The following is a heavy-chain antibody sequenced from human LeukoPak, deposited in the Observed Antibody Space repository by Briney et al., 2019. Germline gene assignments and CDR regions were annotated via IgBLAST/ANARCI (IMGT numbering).Heavy chain of an antibody. V-gene: IGHV3-30*04. CDR2: ISYDGSNK. J-gene: IGHJ4*02. CDR1: GFTFSSYA. Sequence: GGSLRLSCAASGFTFSSYAMHWVRQAPGKGLEGVAVISYDGSNKYYADSVKGRFTISRDNSKNTLYLQMNSLRAEDTAVYYCARDRAIAAAGNFDYWGQGTLVTVSS. D-gene: IGHD6-13*01. CDR3: ARDRAIAAAGNFDY.